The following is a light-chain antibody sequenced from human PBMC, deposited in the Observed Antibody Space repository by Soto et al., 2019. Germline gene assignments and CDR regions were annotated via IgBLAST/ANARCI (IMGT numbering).Light chain of an antibody. Sequence: DIQMTQSPSSLSASVGDRVTITCQASQDTHNYLNWYQKRPGKAPKLLIYDASNLKTGVPLRFSGSGSGTDFTFNISSLQPQDVAIYYCKQYNSFPFTLCPGTKVDIK. V-gene: IGKV1-33*01. J-gene: IGKJ3*01. CDR1: QDTHNY. CDR2: DAS. CDR3: KQYNSFPFT.